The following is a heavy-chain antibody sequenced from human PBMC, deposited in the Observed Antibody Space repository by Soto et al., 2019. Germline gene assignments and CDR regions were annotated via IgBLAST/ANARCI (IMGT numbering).Heavy chain of an antibody. CDR2: MNPNSGNT. CDR1: GYTFTSYD. V-gene: IGHV1-8*01. Sequence: QVQLVQSGAEVKKPGASVKVSCKASGYTFTSYDINWVRQATGQGLEWMGWMNPNSGNTGYAQKFQGRVTMTRNTPISPTYLELRSLRSEDTAVYYCAGGLTGDYYGSGSHGKTWGVDPWGQGTLVTVSS. J-gene: IGHJ5*02. CDR3: AGGLTGDYYGSGSHGKTWGVDP. D-gene: IGHD3-10*01.